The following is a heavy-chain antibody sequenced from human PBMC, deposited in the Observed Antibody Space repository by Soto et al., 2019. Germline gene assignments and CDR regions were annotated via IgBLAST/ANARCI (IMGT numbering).Heavy chain of an antibody. V-gene: IGHV3-23*01. Sequence: EVQLLESGGGLVQPGGSLRLSCAASGFTFSSYAMSWVRQAPGKGLEWVSAISGSGGSTYYADSVKGRFTISRDNSKNTLYLQMNSLRAEDTAVYYCAKDLREWSIAAAGYFQHWGQGTLVTVSS. D-gene: IGHD6-13*01. CDR1: GFTFSSYA. CDR3: AKDLREWSIAAAGYFQH. CDR2: ISGSGGST. J-gene: IGHJ1*01.